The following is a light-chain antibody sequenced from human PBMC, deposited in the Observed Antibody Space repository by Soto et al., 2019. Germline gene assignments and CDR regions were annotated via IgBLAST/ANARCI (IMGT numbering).Light chain of an antibody. J-gene: IGKJ1*01. CDR1: QRVSNH. Sequence: DIVLTQSPGTLYLSPGERATLSCRASQRVSNHFAWYQQKPGQAPRLLIYAASTRAAGVPVRFSGSGSETEFTLTIRSLQSEDFALYYCHQYNNWPWTFGQGTKVEIK. V-gene: IGKV3-15*01. CDR3: HQYNNWPWT. CDR2: AAS.